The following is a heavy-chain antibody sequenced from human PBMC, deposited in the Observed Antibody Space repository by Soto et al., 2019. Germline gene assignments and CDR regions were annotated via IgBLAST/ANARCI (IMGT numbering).Heavy chain of an antibody. V-gene: IGHV1-18*01. D-gene: IGHD3-16*02. Sequence: ASVKVSCKASGYTSTSYGISWVRQAPGQGLEWMGWISAYNGNTNYAQKLQGRVTMTTDTSTSTAYMELRSLRSDDTAVYYCARIMITFGGVIDTYFDLWGRGTLVTVSS. CDR2: ISAYNGNT. CDR1: GYTSTSYG. CDR3: ARIMITFGGVIDTYFDL. J-gene: IGHJ2*01.